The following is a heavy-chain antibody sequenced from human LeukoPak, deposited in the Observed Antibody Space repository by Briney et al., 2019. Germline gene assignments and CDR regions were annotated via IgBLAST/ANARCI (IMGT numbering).Heavy chain of an antibody. Sequence: VESLKISCKGSGYSFTSYWIGWVRQMPGKGLEWMGIIYPGDSDTRYSPSFQGQVTISADKSISTAYLQWSSLKASDTAMYYCATGGYSYGYAEYFQHWGQGTLVTVSS. J-gene: IGHJ1*01. CDR1: GYSFTSYW. CDR3: ATGGYSYGYAEYFQH. CDR2: IYPGDSDT. V-gene: IGHV5-51*01. D-gene: IGHD5-18*01.